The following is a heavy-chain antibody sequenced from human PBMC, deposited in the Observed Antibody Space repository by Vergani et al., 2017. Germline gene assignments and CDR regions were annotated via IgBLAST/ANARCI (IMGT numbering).Heavy chain of an antibody. Sequence: QVQLVQSGAEVKKPGSSVKVSCKASGGTFSSYAISWVRQAPGQGLEWMGRIIPILGTANYAQKFQGRVTITADESTSTAYMELSSLRSEDTAVYYCARDLGYSSGWNQYFDYWGQGTLVTVSS. CDR2: IIPILGTA. V-gene: IGHV1-69*11. CDR3: ARDLGYSSGWNQYFDY. CDR1: GGTFSSYA. D-gene: IGHD6-19*01. J-gene: IGHJ4*02.